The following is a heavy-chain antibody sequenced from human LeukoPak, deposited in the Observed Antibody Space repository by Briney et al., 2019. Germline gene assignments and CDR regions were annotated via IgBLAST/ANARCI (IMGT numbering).Heavy chain of an antibody. CDR2: IRYDGSNK. Sequence: PGGSLRLSCAASGFTFSSYAMHWVRQAPGKGLEWVAFIRYDGSNKYYADSVKGRFTISRDNSKNTLYLQMNSLRAEDTAVYYCAKDIYCSSTSCYPDAFDIWGQGTMVTVSS. CDR1: GFTFSSYA. J-gene: IGHJ3*02. CDR3: AKDIYCSSTSCYPDAFDI. V-gene: IGHV3-30*02. D-gene: IGHD2-2*01.